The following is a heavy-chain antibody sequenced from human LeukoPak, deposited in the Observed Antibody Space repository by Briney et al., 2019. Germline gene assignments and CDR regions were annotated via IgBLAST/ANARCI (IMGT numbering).Heavy chain of an antibody. J-gene: IGHJ4*02. CDR3: ARGDLPVTGPLDY. D-gene: IGHD6-19*01. Sequence: GGSLRLSCAASGFTVRGDYMSWVRQAPGKGLEWVSVIYRGGTTYYADSVKGRFTISRDNSKNTLYLQMNSLRVDDTAVYYCARGDLPVTGPLDYWGQGTLVTVSS. CDR1: GFTVRGDY. CDR2: IYRGGTT. V-gene: IGHV3-53*01.